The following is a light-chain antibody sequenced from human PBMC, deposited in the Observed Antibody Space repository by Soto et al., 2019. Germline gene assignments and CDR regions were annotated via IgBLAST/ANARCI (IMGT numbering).Light chain of an antibody. J-gene: IGKJ1*01. V-gene: IGKV1-5*01. CDR3: QQYNSYSWT. CDR2: DAS. CDR1: QSISSW. Sequence: IKMSQSPSTLSASIGDRVTITCRASQSISSWLAWYQQKPGKAPKLLIYDASSLESGVPSRFSGSGSGTEFTLTISSLQPDDFATYYCQQYNSYSWTFAQRTMVDVK.